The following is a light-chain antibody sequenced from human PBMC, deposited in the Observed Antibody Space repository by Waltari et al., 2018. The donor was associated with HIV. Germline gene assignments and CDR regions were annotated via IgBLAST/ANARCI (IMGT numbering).Light chain of an antibody. J-gene: IGLJ1*01. CDR1: NIGDKH. V-gene: IGLV3-21*01. Sequence: YVLTQPPSVSVAPGKTATITCGGNNIGDKHVQWYQQKSGQAPVLVIYDDKLRPSGIPARLSGSNSGDTATLTISGVEVGDEAEYYCQVFENSRDQAFGTGTKVTVL. CDR2: DDK. CDR3: QVFENSRDQA.